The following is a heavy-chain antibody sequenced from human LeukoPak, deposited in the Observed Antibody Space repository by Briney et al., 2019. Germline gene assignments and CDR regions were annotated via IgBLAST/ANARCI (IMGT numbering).Heavy chain of an antibody. J-gene: IGHJ4*02. V-gene: IGHV3-7*01. D-gene: IGHD6-19*01. CDR1: GFTFSSYW. CDR2: INQDGTEK. Sequence: GGSLRFSCAASGFTFSSYWMSWVRQAPGEGLEWVAKINQDGTEKAYVDSVRGRFTISRDNAKNTVYLQMNSLRAEDTAVYYCARWYSSGWYSDYWGQGTLVTVSS. CDR3: ARWYSSGWYSDY.